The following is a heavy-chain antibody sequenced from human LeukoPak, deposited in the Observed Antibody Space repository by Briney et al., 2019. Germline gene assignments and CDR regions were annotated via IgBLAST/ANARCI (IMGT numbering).Heavy chain of an antibody. D-gene: IGHD5-18*01. J-gene: IGHJ4*02. CDR2: ISYSGST. Sequence: SETLSLTCTVSGGSISSYYWSWIRQPPGKGLEWIGYISYSGSTNYSPSLKSRVTISVATSKNQFSLKLTSVTAADTAVYYCARALRGGNSYGYLDYWGQGTLVTVSS. V-gene: IGHV4-59*01. CDR3: ARALRGGNSYGYLDY. CDR1: GGSISSYY.